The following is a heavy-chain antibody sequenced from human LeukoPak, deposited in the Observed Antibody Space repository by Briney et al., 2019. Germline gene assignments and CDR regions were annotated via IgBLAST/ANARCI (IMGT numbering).Heavy chain of an antibody. CDR3: AKDRDY. CDR2: ISESGDAT. J-gene: IGHJ4*02. V-gene: IGHV3-23*01. CDR1: GFTFISCA. Sequence: GGSPRLSCAASGFTFISCAMSWVRQAPGKGLEWVSAISESGDATYYADSVRGRFTISRDNSKNTLYLQMNRLRVDDTAIYYCAKDRDYWGQGTLVTVSS.